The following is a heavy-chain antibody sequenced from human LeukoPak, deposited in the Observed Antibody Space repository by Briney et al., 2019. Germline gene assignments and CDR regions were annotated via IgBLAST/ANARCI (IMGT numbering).Heavy chain of an antibody. CDR1: GGSISSGGYS. CDR3: ARGSSHADY. J-gene: IGHJ4*02. CDR2: IYYSGST. V-gene: IGHV4-61*08. Sequence: SETLSLTCTVSGGSISSGGYSWSWIRQPPGKGLEWIGYIYYSGSTNYNPSLKSRVTISVDTSKNQFSLKLSSVTAADTAVYYCARGSSHADYWGQGTLVTVSS.